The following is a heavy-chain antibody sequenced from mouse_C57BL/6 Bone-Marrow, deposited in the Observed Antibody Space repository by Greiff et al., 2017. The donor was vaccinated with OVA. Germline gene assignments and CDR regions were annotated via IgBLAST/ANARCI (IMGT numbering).Heavy chain of an antibody. V-gene: IGHV14-4*01. Sequence: VQLKQSGAELVRPGASVKLCCTASGFNIKDDYMHWVKQRPEQGLEWIGWIDPENGDTDYASKFQGQATITADTSSNTAYLQLCVLTSEDTAVYYCTTYPQGFAYWCQGTLVTVSA. CDR3: TTYPQGFAY. CDR1: GFNIKDDY. CDR2: IDPENGDT. J-gene: IGHJ3*01.